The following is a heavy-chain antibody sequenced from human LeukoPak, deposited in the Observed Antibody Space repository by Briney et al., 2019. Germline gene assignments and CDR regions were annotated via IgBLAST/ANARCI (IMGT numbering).Heavy chain of an antibody. CDR2: ISYDGSNK. J-gene: IGHJ5*02. Sequence: GGSLRLSCAASGFTFSSYAMHWVRQAPGKGLEWVAVISYDGSNKYYADSVKGRFTISRDNSKNTLYLQMNSLRAEDTAVYYCARSPTFRGWFDPWGQGTLVTVSS. CDR1: GFTFSSYA. V-gene: IGHV3-30*04. CDR3: ARSPTFRGWFDP. D-gene: IGHD2/OR15-2a*01.